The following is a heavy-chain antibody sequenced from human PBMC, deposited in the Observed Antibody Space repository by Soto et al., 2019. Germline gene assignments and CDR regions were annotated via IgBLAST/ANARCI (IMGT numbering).Heavy chain of an antibody. Sequence: PVGSLRLSCIGSGFSFSAYNMNWVRQAPGKGLEWVSSIKVGSSRIYQPDSMKGRFTISRDDARNSVYLQINSLRAGDTALYFCVRSPKIGVRGAFWGRGTQVTVSS. D-gene: IGHD3-16*01. V-gene: IGHV3-21*01. CDR2: IKVGSSRI. CDR3: VRSPKIGVRGAF. CDR1: GFSFSAYN. J-gene: IGHJ1*01.